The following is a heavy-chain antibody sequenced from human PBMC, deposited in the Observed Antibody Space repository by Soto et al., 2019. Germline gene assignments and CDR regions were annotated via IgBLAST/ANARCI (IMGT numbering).Heavy chain of an antibody. Sequence: QVQLVQSGAEVKKPGSSVKVSCNASGGTFSSYAISWVRQAPGQGLEWMGGIIPIFGTANYAQKFQGRVTITADESTSTAYMELSSLRSEDTAVYYCARASLGTVTTSWFDPWGQGTLVTVSS. D-gene: IGHD4-17*01. J-gene: IGHJ5*02. V-gene: IGHV1-69*12. CDR3: ARASLGTVTTSWFDP. CDR2: IIPIFGTA. CDR1: GGTFSSYA.